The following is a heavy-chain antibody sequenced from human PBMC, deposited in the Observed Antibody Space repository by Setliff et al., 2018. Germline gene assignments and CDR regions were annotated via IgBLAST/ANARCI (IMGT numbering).Heavy chain of an antibody. J-gene: IGHJ4*02. Sequence: GGSLRLSCTASGFNFRIYAMSWVRQAPGKGLEWVSIVNTDGVTTYYADSVRGRFTISRDNSRDTVYLQMNSLRAEDTAVYYCAKDRLFPRYWGLGTLVTVSS. CDR3: AKDRLFPRY. D-gene: IGHD2-21*01. V-gene: IGHV3-23*03. CDR1: GFNFRIYA. CDR2: VNTDGVTT.